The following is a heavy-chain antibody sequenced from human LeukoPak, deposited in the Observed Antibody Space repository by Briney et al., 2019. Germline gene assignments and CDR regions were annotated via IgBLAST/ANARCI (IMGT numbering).Heavy chain of an antibody. CDR1: GCTFTSYG. CDR3: ARVRDSSGWYYFDY. V-gene: IGHV1-18*01. Sequence: ASVKVSCKASGCTFTSYGISWVRQAPGQGLEWMGWISAYNGNTNYAQKLQGRVTMTTDTSTSTAYMELRSLRSDDTAVYYCARVRDSSGWYYFDYWGQGTLVTVSS. D-gene: IGHD6-19*01. CDR2: ISAYNGNT. J-gene: IGHJ4*02.